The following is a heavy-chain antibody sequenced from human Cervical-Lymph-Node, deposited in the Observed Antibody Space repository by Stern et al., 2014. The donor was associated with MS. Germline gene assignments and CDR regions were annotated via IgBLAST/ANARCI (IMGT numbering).Heavy chain of an antibody. D-gene: IGHD5-18*01. J-gene: IGHJ6*02. CDR3: ARERGDSYGYDGMDV. V-gene: IGHV3-30*04. CDR1: GFTFSSCA. CDR2: ISYDGRHK. Sequence: QVQLVQSGGGVVQPGRYLTLSCAASGFTFSSCAMHWVRQAPGKGLEWVAVISYDGRHKDYADSVKGRFTISRDNSENTVRLEMSSLRAGDTAVYYCARERGDSYGYDGMDVWGQGTTVTVSS.